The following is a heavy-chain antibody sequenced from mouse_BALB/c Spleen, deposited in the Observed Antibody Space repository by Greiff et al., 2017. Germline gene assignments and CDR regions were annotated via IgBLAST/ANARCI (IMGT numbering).Heavy chain of an antibody. J-gene: IGHJ2*01. CDR2: ISYDGSN. CDR3: ARGRIYDYDVLFDY. Sequence: DVKLQESGPGLVKPSQSLSLTCSVTGYSITSGYYWNWIRQFPGNKLEWMGYISYDGSNNYNPSLKNRISITRDTSKNQFFLKLNSVTTEDTATYYCARGRIYDYDVLFDYWGQGTTLTVSS. V-gene: IGHV3-6*02. D-gene: IGHD2-4*01. CDR1: GYSITSGYY.